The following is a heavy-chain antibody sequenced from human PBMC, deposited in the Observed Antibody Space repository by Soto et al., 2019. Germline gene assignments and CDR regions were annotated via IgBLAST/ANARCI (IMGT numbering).Heavy chain of an antibody. J-gene: IGHJ6*03. Sequence: SETLSLTCTVSGGSISSYYWSWIRQPPGKGLERIGYIYYSGSTNYNPSLKSRVTISVDTSKNQFSLRLSSVTAADTAVYYCARDRSSGWPTYYYYYMDVWGKGTTVTVSS. V-gene: IGHV4-59*01. D-gene: IGHD6-19*01. CDR3: ARDRSSGWPTYYYYYMDV. CDR1: GGSISSYY. CDR2: IYYSGST.